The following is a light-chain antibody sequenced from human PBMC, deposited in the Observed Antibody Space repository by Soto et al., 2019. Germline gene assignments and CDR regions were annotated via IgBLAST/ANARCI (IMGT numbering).Light chain of an antibody. CDR3: QQRSNWPFT. J-gene: IGKJ5*01. CDR2: AAS. V-gene: IGKV1-12*01. Sequence: DTQMTQCPSSVSASVGDKVTITCRASQGIGSWLAWYQQKPGKAPKLLIYAASSLLSGVPSRFSGSGSGTDFTLTISSLEPEDFAVYYCQQRSNWPFTFGPGTRLEIK. CDR1: QGIGSW.